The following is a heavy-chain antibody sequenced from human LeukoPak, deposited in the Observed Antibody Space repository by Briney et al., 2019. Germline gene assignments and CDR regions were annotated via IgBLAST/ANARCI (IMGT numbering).Heavy chain of an antibody. CDR3: TRFVDRTTTGAFDI. J-gene: IGHJ3*02. CDR1: GFTFGDYA. Sequence: GGSLRLSCTASGFTFGDYAMSWVRQAPGKGLEWVGFIRSKAYGGTTEYAASVKGRFTISRDDSKSIAYLQMNSLKTEDTAVYYCTRFVDRTTTGAFDIWGQGTMVTVSS. V-gene: IGHV3-49*04. CDR2: IRSKAYGGTT. D-gene: IGHD2-2*01.